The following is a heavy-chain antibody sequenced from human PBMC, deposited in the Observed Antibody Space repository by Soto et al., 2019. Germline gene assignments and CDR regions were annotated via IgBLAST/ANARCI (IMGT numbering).Heavy chain of an antibody. J-gene: IGHJ4*02. CDR3: AKAVYVYDGRGYSFDY. CDR2: ISVSGGDR. Sequence: EVQLLESGRGLEQPGGSLRLSCAASGLTFSNYAMSWVRQAPGRGLEWVSAISVSGGDRYFADSVKGRFTISRGNSTNTLYLPMNSLRVEDTAVYFCAKAVYVYDGRGYSFDYWGQGTLVTVSS. V-gene: IGHV3-23*01. CDR1: GLTFSNYA. D-gene: IGHD3-22*01.